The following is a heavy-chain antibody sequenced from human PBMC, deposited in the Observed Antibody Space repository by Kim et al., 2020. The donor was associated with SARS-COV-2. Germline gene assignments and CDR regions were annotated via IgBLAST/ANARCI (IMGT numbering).Heavy chain of an antibody. J-gene: IGHJ6*02. CDR3: ARTLPLIRLDV. Sequence: SETLSLTCAVYGESFSRYFWAWIRLPPGKGLEWIGEINHRGRINYSPSLKSRVTMSVDTSKNQFSLNLKSLTAADTGVYFCARTLPLIRLDVWGQGTTVTVSS. V-gene: IGHV4-34*01. D-gene: IGHD3-16*01. CDR2: INHRGRI. CDR1: GESFSRYF.